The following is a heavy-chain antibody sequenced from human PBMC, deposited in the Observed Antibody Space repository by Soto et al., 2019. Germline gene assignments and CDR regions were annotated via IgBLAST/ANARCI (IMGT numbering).Heavy chain of an antibody. J-gene: IGHJ3*02. CDR3: ARKGIVGARGAFDI. V-gene: IGHV4-59*01. CDR2: IYYSGST. Sequence: SETLSLTCTVSGGSISSYYWSWIRQPPGKGLEWIGYIYYSGSTNYNPSLKSRVTISVDTSKNQFSLKLSSVTAADTAVYYCARKGIVGARGAFDIWGQGTMVTVSS. D-gene: IGHD1-26*01. CDR1: GGSISSYY.